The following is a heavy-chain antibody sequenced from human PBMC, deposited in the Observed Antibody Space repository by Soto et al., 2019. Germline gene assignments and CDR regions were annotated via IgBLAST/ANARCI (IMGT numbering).Heavy chain of an antibody. D-gene: IGHD6-13*01. Sequence: SDTLSLTCDVSGFSISENHWSWIRQAPGKGLEWVGYVHFSGSTTYNPSLAPRLNISFDMSKSQVYLQLTSVTAADTAVYYCARFGAAAAHDDNWGRGVLVTVSS. V-gene: IGHV4-59*07. CDR3: ARFGAAAAHDDN. J-gene: IGHJ4*01. CDR1: GFSISENH. CDR2: VHFSGST.